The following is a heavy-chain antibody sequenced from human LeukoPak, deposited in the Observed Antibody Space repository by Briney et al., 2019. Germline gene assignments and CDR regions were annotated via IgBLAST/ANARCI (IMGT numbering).Heavy chain of an antibody. CDR2: ISGGAGSA. CDR3: ATDGGYGSGNYSPDS. J-gene: IGHJ4*02. D-gene: IGHD3-10*01. V-gene: IGHV3-23*01. Sequence: GGSLRLSCAASGFPFSNYAINWVRQAPGKGLEWVSSISGGAGSASYADSVKGRFTMSRDNSKNTLYLQMNSLRAEDTAVYYCATDGGYGSGNYSPDSWGQGTLVTVSS. CDR1: GFPFSNYA.